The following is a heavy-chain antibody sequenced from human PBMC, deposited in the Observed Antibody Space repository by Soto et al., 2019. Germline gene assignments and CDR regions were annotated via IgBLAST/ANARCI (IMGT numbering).Heavy chain of an antibody. CDR3: AKEIDGYYHSSHKLDS. V-gene: IGHV3-23*01. CDR1: GFTFSKYA. D-gene: IGHD3-22*01. CDR2: ISASARNT. Sequence: GGSLRLSCAASGFTFSKYAMNWVRQAPGKGLEWVSTISASARNTYYADSVKGRFTISRDNSKNMLYMQMNSLSAEDTAVYFCAKEIDGYYHSSHKLDSWGQGTLVTVSS. J-gene: IGHJ5*01.